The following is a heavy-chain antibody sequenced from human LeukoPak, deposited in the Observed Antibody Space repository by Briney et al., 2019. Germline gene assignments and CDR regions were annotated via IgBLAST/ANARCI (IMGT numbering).Heavy chain of an antibody. J-gene: IGHJ4*02. CDR3: ARDLGGSHLRAFDY. D-gene: IGHD1-26*01. CDR2: IRYDGSNK. CDR1: GFTFSSYG. V-gene: IGHV3-30*02. Sequence: PGGSLRLSCAASGFTFSSYGMHWVRQAPGKGLEWVAFIRYDGSNKYYADSAKGRFTISRDNSKNTLYLQMNSLRAEDTAVYYCARDLGGSHLRAFDYWGQGTLVTVSS.